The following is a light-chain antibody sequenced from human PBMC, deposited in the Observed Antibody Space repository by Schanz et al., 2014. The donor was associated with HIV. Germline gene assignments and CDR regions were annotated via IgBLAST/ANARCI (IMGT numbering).Light chain of an antibody. V-gene: IGKV3-11*01. CDR3: QHYGT. J-gene: IGKJ2*01. CDR1: QSVSSY. CDR2: GAS. Sequence: EIVLTQSPATLSLSPGERATLSCRASQSVSSYLAWYQQKPGQAPTLLIYGASKRATGIPDRFIGSGSGTDFTLTINRLEPEDFAVYYCQHYGTFGQGTKLEIK.